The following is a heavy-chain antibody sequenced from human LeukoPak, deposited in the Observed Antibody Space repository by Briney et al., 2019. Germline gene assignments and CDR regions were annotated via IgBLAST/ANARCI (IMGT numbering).Heavy chain of an antibody. J-gene: IGHJ6*02. CDR3: ASIPAPGSDYYYGMDV. CDR1: GFTFSDYY. CDR2: ISSSGSTI. Sequence: PGGSLRLSCAASGFTFSDYYMSWIRQAPGKGLEWVSYISSSGSTIYYADSVKGRFTISRDNAKNSLYLQMNSLRAEDTAVYYCASIPAPGSDYYYGMDVWGQGTTVTVSS. D-gene: IGHD2-2*02. V-gene: IGHV3-11*01.